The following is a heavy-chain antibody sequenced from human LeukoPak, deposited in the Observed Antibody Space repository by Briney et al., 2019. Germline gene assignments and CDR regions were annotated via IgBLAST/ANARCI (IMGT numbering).Heavy chain of an antibody. CDR3: AKDLPFNSGSHY. D-gene: IGHD1-26*01. CDR2: ISGSGGST. V-gene: IGHV3-23*01. Sequence: GGSLKLSCAASGFTFSSYAMSWVRQAPGKVLEWVSAISGSGGSTYYADSVKGRFTISRDNSKNTLYLQMNSLRAEDTAVYYCAKDLPFNSGSHYWGQGTLVTVSS. CDR1: GFTFSSYA. J-gene: IGHJ4*02.